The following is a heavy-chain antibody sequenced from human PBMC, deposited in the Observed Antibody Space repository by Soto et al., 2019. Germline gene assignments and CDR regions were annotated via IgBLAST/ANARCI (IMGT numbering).Heavy chain of an antibody. V-gene: IGHV3-23*01. CDR1: GFTFSTHA. CDR2: ISGSGGST. D-gene: IGHD6-6*01. CDR3: AKDLSRIAARIDY. Sequence: EVQLLESGGGLVQPGGSLRLSCAASGFTFSTHAMSWVRQAPGKGLEWVSAISGSGGSTNYADSVKGRFTISRDNSKNTLYLQMNSMRAEDTAVYYCAKDLSRIAARIDYWGQGTLVTVSS. J-gene: IGHJ4*02.